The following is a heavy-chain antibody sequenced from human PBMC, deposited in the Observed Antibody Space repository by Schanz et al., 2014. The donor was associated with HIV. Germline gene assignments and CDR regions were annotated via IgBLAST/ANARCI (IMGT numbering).Heavy chain of an antibody. D-gene: IGHD3-22*01. CDR3: AKDRNWYDSKYRGKGNYYYFYGMAF. Sequence: QVHLVESGGGVVQPGRSLRLSCAASGFSFNSYGMHWVRQAPGKGLEWVAVIWNDGTTKYYGDSVKGRFTISRDNSKNTVYLQLKSLRVEDTAVYYCAKDRNWYDSKYRGKGNYYYFYGMAFWGQGTTVTVSS. CDR1: GFSFNSYG. V-gene: IGHV3-33*06. J-gene: IGHJ6*02. CDR2: IWNDGTTK.